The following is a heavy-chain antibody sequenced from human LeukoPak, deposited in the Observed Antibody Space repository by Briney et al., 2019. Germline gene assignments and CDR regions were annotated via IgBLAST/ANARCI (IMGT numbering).Heavy chain of an antibody. D-gene: IGHD6-19*01. Sequence: GGSLRLSCAASGFTFSSYAMSWVRQAPGKGLGWVSAISGSGGSTYYADSVKGRFTISRDNSKNTLYLQMNSLRAEDTAVYYCAKQAGTTSYYYYYMDVWGKGTTVTVSS. CDR1: GFTFSSYA. J-gene: IGHJ6*03. V-gene: IGHV3-23*01. CDR2: ISGSGGST. CDR3: AKQAGTTSYYYYYMDV.